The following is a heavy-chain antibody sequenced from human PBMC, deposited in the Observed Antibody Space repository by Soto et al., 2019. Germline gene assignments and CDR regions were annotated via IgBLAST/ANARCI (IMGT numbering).Heavy chain of an antibody. J-gene: IGHJ4*02. CDR3: AKDITARGYSSTFDY. D-gene: IGHD5-12*01. Sequence: GGSLRLSCAASGFTFSSYAMSWVRQSPGKGLEWVSTISGSGGSAYYADSMKGRLTISRDNSKNTVYLQMNSLRAEDTAVYYCAKDITARGYSSTFDYWGQGTLVTVSS. V-gene: IGHV3-23*01. CDR2: ISGSGGSA. CDR1: GFTFSSYA.